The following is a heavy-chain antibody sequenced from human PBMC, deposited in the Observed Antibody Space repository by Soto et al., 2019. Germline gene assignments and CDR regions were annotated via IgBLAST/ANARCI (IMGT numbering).Heavy chain of an antibody. CDR1: GFTFSSFG. D-gene: IGHD3-3*01. J-gene: IGHJ4*02. Sequence: PGGSLRLSCAASGFTFSSFGMNWVRQAPGKGLEWVSSLGPNGGSTYYAESVKGRFTISRDNAKNTLFLQMDSLRAEDTAVYFCAKSKDSTIFGVVIYYFDTWGQGALVTVSS. V-gene: IGHV3-23*01. CDR2: LGPNGGST. CDR3: AKSKDSTIFGVVIYYFDT.